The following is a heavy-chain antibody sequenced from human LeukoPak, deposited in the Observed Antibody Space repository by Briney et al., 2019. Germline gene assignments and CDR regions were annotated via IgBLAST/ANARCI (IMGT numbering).Heavy chain of an antibody. CDR2: INPINGGT. Sequence: ASLKVSCKASGYTFTGYYMHWVRQAPGQGLEWMGRINPINGGTKYAQKFQGRVTMTRETSITTAYMELSRLRSDDTAVYYCARAGLVYYYDTSGYFSDAFDIWGQGTMVTVSS. J-gene: IGHJ3*02. CDR1: GYTFTGYY. CDR3: ARAGLVYYYDTSGYFSDAFDI. V-gene: IGHV1-2*06. D-gene: IGHD3-22*01.